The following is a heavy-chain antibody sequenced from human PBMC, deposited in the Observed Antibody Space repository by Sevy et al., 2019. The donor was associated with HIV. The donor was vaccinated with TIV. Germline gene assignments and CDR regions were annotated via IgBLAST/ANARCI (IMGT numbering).Heavy chain of an antibody. D-gene: IGHD4-17*01. CDR3: ARDAFVLVTTGGKKDGXXXX. J-gene: IGHJ1*01. CDR2: INSDGSST. CDR1: GFTFSSNW. V-gene: IGHV3-74*01. Sequence: GGSLRLSCAASGFTFSSNWMHWVRQAPGKGLVWVSRINSDGSSTNYADSVKGRFTISRDNAKNTLYLQMNSLRAEDTXVYYCARDAFVLVTTGGKKDGXXXXWGQGALVTVSS.